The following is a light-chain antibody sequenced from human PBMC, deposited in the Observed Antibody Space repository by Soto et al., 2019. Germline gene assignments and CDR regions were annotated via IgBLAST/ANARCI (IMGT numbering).Light chain of an antibody. J-gene: IGKJ1*01. CDR1: QSISSW. V-gene: IGKV1-5*03. CDR3: QHYNTYPWT. Sequence: DIQMTQSPSMLSASVGERVTITCRATQSISSWLAWYQQKPGKAPNLLIHEASHLDSGIPSRFSGSGSGTEFTLNISSLQPGDFATYYCQHYNTYPWTFGQGTKVDIK. CDR2: EAS.